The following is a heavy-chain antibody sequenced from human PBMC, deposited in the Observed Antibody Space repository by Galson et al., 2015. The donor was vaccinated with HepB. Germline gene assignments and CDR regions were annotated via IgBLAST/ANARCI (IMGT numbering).Heavy chain of an antibody. D-gene: IGHD1-7*01. CDR1: GYTFSNYG. J-gene: IGHJ6*02. CDR3: ARDSRLELHLNDYYSYGMDI. V-gene: IGHV1-18*01. CDR2: ISGYDGST. Sequence: SVKVSCKASGYTFSNYGLSWVRQAPGQGLEWMGWISGYDGSTNYAPKFQGRVTMTTQTSTGTAYIELRSLRSDDTAVYYCARDSRLELHLNDYYSYGMDIWGQGTAVTVPS.